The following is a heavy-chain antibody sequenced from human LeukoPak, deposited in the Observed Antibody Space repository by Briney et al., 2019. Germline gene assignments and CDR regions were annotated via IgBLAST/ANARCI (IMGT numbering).Heavy chain of an antibody. V-gene: IGHV4-59*01. CDR3: AREMPQNLYFDY. J-gene: IGHJ4*02. D-gene: IGHD1-14*01. CDR1: GGSFSGYY. Sequence: SETLSLTCAVYGGSFSGYYWSWIRQPPGKGLEWIGYIYYSGSTNYNPSLKSRVTISVDTSKNQFSLKLSSVTAADTAVYYCAREMPQNLYFDYWGQGTLVTVSS. CDR2: IYYSGST.